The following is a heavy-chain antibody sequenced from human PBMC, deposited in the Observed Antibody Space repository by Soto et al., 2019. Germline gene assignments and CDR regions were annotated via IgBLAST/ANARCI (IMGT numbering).Heavy chain of an antibody. D-gene: IGHD2-21*02. CDR2: IIVASGRT. Sequence: VKVSCKTSGFTFTNSAVQWVRQARGQRLEWIGWIIVASGRTNYAREVQERVTISRDTSTATAYMELSGLRSEDTAVYYCVAELYSGGGCCSFDFWGQGTMVTVSS. CDR1: GFTFTNSA. V-gene: IGHV1-58*01. CDR3: VAELYSGGGCCSFDF. J-gene: IGHJ3*01.